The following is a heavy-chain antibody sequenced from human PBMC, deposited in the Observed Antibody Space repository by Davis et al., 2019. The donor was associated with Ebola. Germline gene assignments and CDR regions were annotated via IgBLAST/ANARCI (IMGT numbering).Heavy chain of an antibody. J-gene: IGHJ4*02. CDR2: ISAYNGNT. Sequence: ASVNVSCKASGYTFTSFGISWVRQAPGQGLEWMGWISAYNGNTNYAQKLQGRVTMTTDTSTSTAYMELRSLRSDDTAVYYCARDGVATIPFDYWGQGTLVTVSS. CDR1: GYTFTSFG. CDR3: ARDGVATIPFDY. V-gene: IGHV1-18*01. D-gene: IGHD5-12*01.